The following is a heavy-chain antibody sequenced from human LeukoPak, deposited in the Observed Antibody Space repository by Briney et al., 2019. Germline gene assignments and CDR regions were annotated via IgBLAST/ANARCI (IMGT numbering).Heavy chain of an antibody. J-gene: IGHJ4*02. D-gene: IGHD5-12*01. CDR1: GFTFSSYW. V-gene: IGHV3-21*01. CDR3: ARDGHSGYEGDDY. CDR2: ISSSSSYI. Sequence: GGSLRLSCAVSGFTFSSYWMNWVRQAPGKGLEWVSSISSSSSYIYYADSVKGRFTISRDNAKNSLYLQMNSLRAEDTAVYYCARDGHSGYEGDDYWGQGTLVTVSS.